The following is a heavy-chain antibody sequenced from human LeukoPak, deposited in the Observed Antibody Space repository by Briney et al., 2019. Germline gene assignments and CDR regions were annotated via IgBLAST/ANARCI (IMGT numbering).Heavy chain of an antibody. CDR3: ARGPQWLATRWIALYFDY. V-gene: IGHV1-69*13. CDR2: IIPIFGTA. D-gene: IGHD6-19*01. Sequence: SVKVSCNASGGTFSSYAISWVRQAPGQGLEWMGGIIPIFGTANYAQKFQGRVTITADESTSTAYMELSGLRSEDTAVYYCARGPQWLATRWIALYFDYWGQGTLVTVSS. J-gene: IGHJ4*02. CDR1: GGTFSSYA.